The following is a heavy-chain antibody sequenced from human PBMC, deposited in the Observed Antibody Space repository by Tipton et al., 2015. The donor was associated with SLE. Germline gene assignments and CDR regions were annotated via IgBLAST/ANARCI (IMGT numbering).Heavy chain of an antibody. CDR2: IYTSGTT. CDR3: ASYSCDSSGSTHFDY. CDR1: GGSISSGSYY. J-gene: IGHJ4*02. V-gene: IGHV4-61*09. D-gene: IGHD3-22*01. Sequence: TLSLTCTVSGGSISSGSYYWAWIRQPAGKGLEWIGHIYTSGTTNYNASLKSRVTISLDMSNKQFSLRLSSVTAADTAMYYCASYSCDSSGSTHFDYWGQGTLVTVSS.